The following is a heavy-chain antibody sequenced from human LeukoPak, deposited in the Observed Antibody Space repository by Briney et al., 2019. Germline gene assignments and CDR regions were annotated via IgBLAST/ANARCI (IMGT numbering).Heavy chain of an antibody. Sequence: ASVKVSCKASGYTFTSYGISWVRQAPGQGLEWMGWISAYNGNTDYAQKLQGRVTMTTDTSTSTAYMELRSLRSDGTAVYYCARDGLAVAGIQLGFDYWGQGTLVTVSS. J-gene: IGHJ4*02. CDR1: GYTFTSYG. V-gene: IGHV1-18*01. D-gene: IGHD6-19*01. CDR2: ISAYNGNT. CDR3: ARDGLAVAGIQLGFDY.